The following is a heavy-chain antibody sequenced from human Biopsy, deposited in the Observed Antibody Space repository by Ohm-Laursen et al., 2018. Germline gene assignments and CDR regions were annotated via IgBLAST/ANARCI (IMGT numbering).Heavy chain of an antibody. D-gene: IGHD6-19*01. J-gene: IGHJ4*02. CDR1: GDSVSRGSFY. Sequence: VTLSLTCTVSGDSVSRGSFYWTWIRQPPGQGLEYIGYIYDRGSTANYNPSLESRVTMSVDMPKNQFSLKLSSVTAADTAIYYCARGMRSSGWPYFDSWGQGTLVTVSS. V-gene: IGHV4-61*01. CDR3: ARGMRSSGWPYFDS. CDR2: IYDRGSTA.